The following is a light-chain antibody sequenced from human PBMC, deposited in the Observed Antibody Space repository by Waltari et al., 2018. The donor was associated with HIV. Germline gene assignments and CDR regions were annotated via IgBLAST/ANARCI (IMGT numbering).Light chain of an antibody. CDR3: ATWDDSLNGLV. Sequence: QSVLTQPPSASGAPGQSITISCSGSTSNIGTNTVNWYQQVPGSAPRVLFDSDNRRCPVTPDRLARAKPGTSASLAINGLQSEDEASYLCATWDDSLNGLVFGTGTWVTVL. J-gene: IGLJ1*01. V-gene: IGLV1-44*01. CDR1: TSNIGTNT. CDR2: SDN.